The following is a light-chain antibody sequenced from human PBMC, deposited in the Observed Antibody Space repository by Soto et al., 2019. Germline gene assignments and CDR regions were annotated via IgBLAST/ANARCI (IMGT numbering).Light chain of an antibody. J-gene: IGLJ2*01. CDR2: DVN. CDR1: SSDVGNYDF. CDR3: CSYAGPSTFVV. Sequence: QSALTQPRSVSGSPGQAVTISCTGTSSDVGNYDFVSWYQQHPGKAPKLLIYDVNKRPSGVPDRFSGSKSGNTASLTISGLHADDEADYRCCSYAGPSTFVVFGGGTKLTVL. V-gene: IGLV2-11*01.